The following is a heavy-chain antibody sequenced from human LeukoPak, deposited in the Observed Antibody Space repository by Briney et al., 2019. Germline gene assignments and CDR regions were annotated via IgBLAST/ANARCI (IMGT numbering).Heavy chain of an antibody. CDR1: GGSISSYY. CDR2: IYTSGST. D-gene: IGHD2-2*01. J-gene: IGHJ3*02. V-gene: IGHV4-4*07. CDR3: ARGGDYCSSTSCYPLMGAFDI. Sequence: PSETLSLTCTVSGGSISSYYWSWIRQPAGKGLEWIGHIYTSGSTNYNPSLKSRVTMSVDTSKNQFSLKLSSVTAADTAVYYCARGGDYCSSTSCYPLMGAFDIWGQGTMVTVSS.